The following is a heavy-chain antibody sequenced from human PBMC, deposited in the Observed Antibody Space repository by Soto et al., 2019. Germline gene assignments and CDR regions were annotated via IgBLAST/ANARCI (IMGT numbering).Heavy chain of an antibody. CDR3: AKDPAHYYGSGSSDSYPDY. CDR1: GFTFSIYG. V-gene: IGHV3-30*18. J-gene: IGHJ4*02. Sequence: QVQLVESGGGVVQPGRSLRLSCAASGFTFSIYGMHWVRQAPGKGLEWVAVISYDGSNKYYADSVKGRFTISRDNSKNTLYLQMNSLRAEDTAVYYCAKDPAHYYGSGSSDSYPDYWGQGTLVTVSS. D-gene: IGHD3-10*01. CDR2: ISYDGSNK.